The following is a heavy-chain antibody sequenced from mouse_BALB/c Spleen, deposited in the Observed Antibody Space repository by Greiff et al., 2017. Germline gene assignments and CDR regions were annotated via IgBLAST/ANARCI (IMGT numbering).Heavy chain of an antibody. Sequence: EVMLVESGGGLVQPGGSLKLSCAASGFTFSSYTMSWVRQTPEKRLEWVAYISNGGGSTYYPDTVKGRFTISRDNAKNTLYLQMSSLKSEDTAMYYCARSYYGSGFAYWGQGTLVTVSA. J-gene: IGHJ3*01. V-gene: IGHV5-12-2*01. CDR3: ARSYYGSGFAY. D-gene: IGHD1-1*01. CDR2: ISNGGGST. CDR1: GFTFSSYT.